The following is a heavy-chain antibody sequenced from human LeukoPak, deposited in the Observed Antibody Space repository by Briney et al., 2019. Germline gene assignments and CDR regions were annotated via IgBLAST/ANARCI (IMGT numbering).Heavy chain of an antibody. CDR3: ARRGKYYDFWSDPGFDY. D-gene: IGHD3-3*01. CDR2: INWNGGST. CDR1: GFTFDDYG. Sequence: PGGSLRLSCAASGFTFDDYGMSWVRQAPGKGLEWVSGINWNGGSTGYADSVKGRFTISRDNGKNSLYLQMNSLRAEDTAVYYCARRGKYYDFWSDPGFDYWGQGTLVTVSS. J-gene: IGHJ4*02. V-gene: IGHV3-20*04.